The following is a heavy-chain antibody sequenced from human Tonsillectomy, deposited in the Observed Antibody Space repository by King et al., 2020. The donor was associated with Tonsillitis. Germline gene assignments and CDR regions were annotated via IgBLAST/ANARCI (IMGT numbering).Heavy chain of an antibody. Sequence: VQLQQWGAGLLKPSETLSLTCAVYGGSFSGYYWNWIRQPPGKGLEWIGEINHSGSTNYNPSLKSRVSISVDTSKNQSSLKLNSVTAADTAVYYCAIAVTTVDYFDYWGQGTLVTGSS. CDR2: INHSGST. D-gene: IGHD4-23*01. J-gene: IGHJ4*02. V-gene: IGHV4-34*01. CDR3: AIAVTTVDYFDY. CDR1: GGSFSGYY.